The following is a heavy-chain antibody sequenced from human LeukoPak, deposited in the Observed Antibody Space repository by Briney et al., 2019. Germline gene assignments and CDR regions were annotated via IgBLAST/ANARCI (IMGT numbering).Heavy chain of an antibody. V-gene: IGHV3-30*02. J-gene: IGHJ4*02. CDR2: IRHDGSIK. Sequence: PGGSLRLSCAASGFIFSTYGMYRVRQAPGKGLEWVAFIRHDGSIKNYADSMKGRSTISRDNSKNTLYLQMNSLRAEDTAVYYCAKDSLADIDYWGQGTLVTVSS. CDR1: GFIFSTYG. CDR3: AKDSLADIDY. D-gene: IGHD3-16*01.